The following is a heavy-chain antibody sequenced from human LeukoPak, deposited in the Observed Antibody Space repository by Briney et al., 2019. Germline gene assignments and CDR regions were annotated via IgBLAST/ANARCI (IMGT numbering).Heavy chain of an antibody. CDR2: IYYSGST. V-gene: IGHV4-59*01. CDR1: GGSISSYY. J-gene: IGHJ2*01. D-gene: IGHD6-13*01. CDR3: ARVRSSSSLSPWYVDL. Sequence: PSETLSLACTVSGGSISSYYWSWIRQPPGKGLEWIGYIYYSGSTNYNPSLKSRVTISVDTSKNQFSLKLSSVIAADTAVYYCARVRSSSSLSPWYVDLWGRGTLVTVSS.